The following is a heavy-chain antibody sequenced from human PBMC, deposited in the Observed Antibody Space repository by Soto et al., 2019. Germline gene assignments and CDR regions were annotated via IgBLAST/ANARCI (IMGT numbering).Heavy chain of an antibody. Sequence: QVHLQESGPGLVKPSGTLSLTCTVSNASISSRKWWTWVRQTPGKGLEGIGEIYDSGSINYNPSPTGGGTMSVRSSGTEFLRKSTPLTAAATGVYYCASIFGGLIAAGFDIWGQGTVVTVSS. V-gene: IGHV4-4*02. J-gene: IGHJ3*02. CDR2: IYDSGSI. CDR3: ASIFGGLIAAGFDI. D-gene: IGHD2-15*01. CDR1: NASISSRKW.